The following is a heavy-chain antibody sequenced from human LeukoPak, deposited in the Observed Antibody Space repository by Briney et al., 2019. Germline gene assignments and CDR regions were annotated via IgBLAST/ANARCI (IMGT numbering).Heavy chain of an antibody. D-gene: IGHD3-22*01. CDR1: GFTFDDYG. CDR2: INWNGGST. CDR3: ARGSYYYHSSGYYYDY. J-gene: IGHJ4*02. Sequence: PGGSLRLSCAASGFTFDDYGMSRVRQAPGKGLEWVYGINWNGGSTGYADSVKGRFTISRDNAKNSLYLQMNSLRAEDTALYYCARGSYYYHSSGYYYDYWGQGTLVTVSS. V-gene: IGHV3-20*04.